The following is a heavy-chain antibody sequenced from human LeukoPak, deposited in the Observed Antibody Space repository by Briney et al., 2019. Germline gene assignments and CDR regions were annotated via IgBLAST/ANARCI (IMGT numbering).Heavy chain of an antibody. CDR3: ARRAGGYSHPYDY. J-gene: IGHJ4*02. Sequence: GGSLRLSRAVSGFTVSGIYMSWVRHAPGKGLEWVSLIYSGGTTYYADSVKGRFTISRDNSKNTLYLQMNSLRAEDTAVYYCARRAGGYSHPYDYWGQGILVTVSS. D-gene: IGHD4-23*01. CDR1: GFTVSGIY. CDR2: IYSGGTT. V-gene: IGHV3-53*01.